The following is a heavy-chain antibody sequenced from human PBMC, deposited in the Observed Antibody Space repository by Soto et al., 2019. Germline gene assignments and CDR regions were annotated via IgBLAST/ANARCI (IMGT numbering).Heavy chain of an antibody. CDR1: GFTFSSYA. CDR2: ISGSGGST. D-gene: IGHD2-8*01. Sequence: GGSLRLSCAASGFTFSSYAMSWVRQAPGKGLEWVSAISGSGGSTYYADSVKGRFTISRDNSKNTLYLQMNSLRAEDTAVYYCAKGRGRRGYCTNGVCSYYYYGMDVWGQGTTVTVSS. V-gene: IGHV3-23*01. J-gene: IGHJ6*02. CDR3: AKGRGRRGYCTNGVCSYYYYGMDV.